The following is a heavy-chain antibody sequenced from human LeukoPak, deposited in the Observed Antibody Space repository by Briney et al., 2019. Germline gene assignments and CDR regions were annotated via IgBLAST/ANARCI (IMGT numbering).Heavy chain of an antibody. CDR3: ARGARVGNYMDV. V-gene: IGHV3-48*03. J-gene: IGHJ6*03. Sequence: PGGSLRLSCAASGLTFSSYEMNWVRQAPGKGLEWVSYISSSGSTIYYADSVKGRFTISRDNAKNSLYLQMNSLRAEDTAVYYCARGARVGNYMDVWGKGTTVTISS. CDR1: GLTFSSYE. D-gene: IGHD2-15*01. CDR2: ISSSGSTI.